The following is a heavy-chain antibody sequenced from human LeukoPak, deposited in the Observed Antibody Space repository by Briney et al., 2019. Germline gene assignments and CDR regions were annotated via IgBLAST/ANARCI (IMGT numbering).Heavy chain of an antibody. Sequence: GGSLRLSCAPSGFTFSSYWMSWVRQAPGKGLEWVANIKKDGSEKYYVDSVKGRFTISRDNAKNSLYLQMNSLRADDTAVYYCARKAYGLDVWGKGTTVTVSS. CDR2: IKKDGSEK. V-gene: IGHV3-7*03. CDR3: ARKAYGLDV. CDR1: GFTFSSYW. J-gene: IGHJ6*04.